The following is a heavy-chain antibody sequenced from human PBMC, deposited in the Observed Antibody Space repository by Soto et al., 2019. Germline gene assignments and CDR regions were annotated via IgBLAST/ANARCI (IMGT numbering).Heavy chain of an antibody. CDR2: INHSGST. CDR1: GGSFSGYY. J-gene: IGHJ2*01. D-gene: IGHD3-10*01. V-gene: IGHV4-34*01. CDR3: ARGRGDGYNQHWYFDL. Sequence: XGTLYLTCAVYGGSFSGYYWSWIRQPPGKGLEWIGEINHSGSTNYNPSLKSRVSVSVGTSNNQFSLKLSSVTAADTAVYYCARGRGDGYNQHWYFDLWGRGTLVTVSS.